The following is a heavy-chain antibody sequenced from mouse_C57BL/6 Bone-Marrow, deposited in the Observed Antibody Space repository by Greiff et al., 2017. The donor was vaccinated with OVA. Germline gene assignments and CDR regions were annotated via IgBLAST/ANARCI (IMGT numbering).Heavy chain of an antibody. J-gene: IGHJ2*01. CDR2: IDHANGNT. V-gene: IGHV14-3*01. Sequence: VQLQQSVAELVRPGGSVKLSCTASGFNIKNTYMPWVKQSPEQGLEWIGRIDHANGNTKYHPKFQGKTTITADTSTNTNYLLLRSLTSEDTANYYCAPYDYGKGRYWGRGNT. CDR1: GFNIKNTY. CDR3: APYDYGKGRY. D-gene: IGHD1-1*01.